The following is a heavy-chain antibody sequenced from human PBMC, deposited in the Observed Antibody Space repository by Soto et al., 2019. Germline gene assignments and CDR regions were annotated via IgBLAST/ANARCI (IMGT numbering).Heavy chain of an antibody. Sequence: GSLRLSCAASRFAFSNAWMSWVRQAPGKGLEWVGRIKSKTNGGTTDYAAPVKGRFVISRDDSKNTLYLQMNSLKTEDTAVYYCTTDDPINKHWGQGTLVTVSS. V-gene: IGHV3-15*01. CDR3: TTDDPINKH. J-gene: IGHJ4*02. CDR1: RFAFSNAW. CDR2: IKSKTNGGTT.